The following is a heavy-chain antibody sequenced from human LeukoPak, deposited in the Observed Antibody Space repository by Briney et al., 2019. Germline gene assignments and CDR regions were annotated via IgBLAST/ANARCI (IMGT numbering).Heavy chain of an antibody. V-gene: IGHV3-53*01. CDR2: IYSGGST. Sequence: PGGSLRLSCAASGFTVSSNYMSWVRQAPGKGLEWVSVIYSGGSTYYADSVKGRFTTSRDNSKNTLYLQMNSLRAEDTAVYYCARMSMVRGVINDYWGQGTLVTVSS. CDR3: ARMSMVRGVINDY. D-gene: IGHD3-10*01. J-gene: IGHJ4*02. CDR1: GFTVSSNY.